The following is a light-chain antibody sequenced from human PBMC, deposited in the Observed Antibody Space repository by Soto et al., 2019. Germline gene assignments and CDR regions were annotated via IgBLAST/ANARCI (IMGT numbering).Light chain of an antibody. CDR2: WAS. J-gene: IGKJ2*01. Sequence: EIVLTQSPATLSVSPGERATLSCRASQSVASDLAWYQQKPGQSPTLLIYWASTRESGVPDRFSGSGSGTAFTLTINNVQAEDVAVYYCQQYYSIPQTFGQGTKVDIK. CDR3: QQYYSIPQT. CDR1: QSVASD. V-gene: IGKV3-15*01.